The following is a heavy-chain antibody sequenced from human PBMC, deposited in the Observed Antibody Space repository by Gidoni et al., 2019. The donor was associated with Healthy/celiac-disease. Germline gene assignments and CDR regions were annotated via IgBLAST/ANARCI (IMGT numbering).Heavy chain of an antibody. CDR1: GFTFSNAW. CDR3: TSQWLDEGIFDY. V-gene: IGHV3-15*01. D-gene: IGHD6-19*01. J-gene: IGHJ4*02. CDR2: IKSKTDGGTT. Sequence: EVQLVESGGGLVKPGGSLRLSCAASGFTFSNAWMSWVRQAPGKGLEWVGRIKSKTDGGTTDYAAPVKGRFTISRDDSKNTLYLQMNSLKTEDTAVYYCTSQWLDEGIFDYWGQGTLVTVSS.